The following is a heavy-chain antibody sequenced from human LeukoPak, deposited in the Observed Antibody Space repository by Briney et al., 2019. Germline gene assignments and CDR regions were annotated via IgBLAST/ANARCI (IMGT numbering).Heavy chain of an antibody. CDR3: AKDLSIVVVPAASDP. D-gene: IGHD2-2*01. Sequence: SGTLSLTCAVSGGSISSSNWWSWVRQPPGKGLEWIGEIFDSGTSNYNPSLKSRVTISVDKSKNQFSLKLTSVTAADTAVYYCAKDLSIVVVPAASDPWGQGTLVTVSS. CDR1: GGSISSSNW. J-gene: IGHJ5*02. V-gene: IGHV4-4*02. CDR2: IFDSGTS.